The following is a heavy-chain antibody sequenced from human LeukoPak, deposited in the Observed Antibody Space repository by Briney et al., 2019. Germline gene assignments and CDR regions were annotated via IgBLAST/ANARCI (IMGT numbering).Heavy chain of an antibody. CDR3: PYKAPTGWYQA. CDR2: IYWDDDK. V-gene: IGHV2-5*02. J-gene: IGHJ4*02. CDR1: GFSLTTSGVA. D-gene: IGHD6-19*01. Sequence: ESGPTLVKPTQTLTLTCTFSGFSLTTSGVAVGWIRQPPGKALEWLTLIYWDDDKRHSPSLKSRLTVTKDTSKNQVVLTVTNMDPVDTATYYCPYKAPTGWYQAWGQGTLVTVSS.